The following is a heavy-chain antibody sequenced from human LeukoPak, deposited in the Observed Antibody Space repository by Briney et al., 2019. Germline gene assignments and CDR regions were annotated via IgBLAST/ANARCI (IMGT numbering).Heavy chain of an antibody. V-gene: IGHV4-4*09. J-gene: IGHJ4*02. CDR3: ARQRRQSFSSPLYHFDY. CDR1: GDSITNSW. CDR2: IYATGTT. Sequence: SETLSLTCTVSGDSITNSWWSWVRQSPGKGREGIGYIYATGTTNYNPSLMSRVTFSVDKSKNQFSLRLSSVTAADTAVYYCARQRRQSFSSPLYHFDYWGQGTLVTVSS. D-gene: IGHD2/OR15-2a*01.